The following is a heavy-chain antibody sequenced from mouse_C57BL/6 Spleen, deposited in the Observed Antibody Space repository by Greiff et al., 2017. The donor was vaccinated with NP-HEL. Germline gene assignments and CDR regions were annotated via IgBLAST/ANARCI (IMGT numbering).Heavy chain of an antibody. V-gene: IGHV1-53*01. J-gene: IGHJ2*01. Sequence: QVQLQQPGTELVKPGASVKLSCKASGYTFTSYWMHWVKQRPGQGLEWIGNINPSNGGTNYNEKFKSKATLTVDKSSSTAYMQPSRLTSEDSAVYYCARFITTVYFCDWGQGTTLTFSS. CDR2: INPSNGGT. CDR1: GYTFTSYW. D-gene: IGHD1-1*01. CDR3: ARFITTVYFCD.